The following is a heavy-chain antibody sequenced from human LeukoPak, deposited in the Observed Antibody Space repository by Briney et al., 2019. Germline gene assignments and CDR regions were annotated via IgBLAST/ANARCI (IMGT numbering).Heavy chain of an antibody. J-gene: IGHJ4*02. CDR3: AKAMYYYDRSGYAAAYYFDY. V-gene: IGHV3-23*01. D-gene: IGHD3-22*01. Sequence: GGSLRLSCAASGFTFSTYAMSWVRQAPGNGLKWMSGIGGSDGSRYYADSVKGRFIISRDNSKNTLYLQMNSLSADDTAVYYCAKAMYYYDRSGYAAAYYFDYWGQGTLVTVSS. CDR2: IGGSDGSR. CDR1: GFTFSTYA.